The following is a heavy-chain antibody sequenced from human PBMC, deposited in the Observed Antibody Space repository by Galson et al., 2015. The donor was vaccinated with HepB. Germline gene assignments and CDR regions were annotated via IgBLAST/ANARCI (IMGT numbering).Heavy chain of an antibody. D-gene: IGHD1-26*01. V-gene: IGHV1-8*01. CDR3: ARDMGSGSYYTALY. J-gene: IGHJ4*02. CDR2: MNPNSGNT. Sequence: SVKVSCKASGYTFTSCDINWVRQATGQGLEWMGWMNPNSGNTGYAQKFQGRVTMTRNTSISSAYMELSSLRSEDTAVYYCARDMGSGSYYTALYWGQGTLVTVSS. CDR1: GYTFTSCD.